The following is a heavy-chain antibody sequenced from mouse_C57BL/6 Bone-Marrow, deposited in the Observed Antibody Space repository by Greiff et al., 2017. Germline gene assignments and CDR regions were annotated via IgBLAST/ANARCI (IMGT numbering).Heavy chain of an antibody. V-gene: IGHV1-69*01. CDR3: AREEASYYSNYVDAMDY. CDR2: IDPSASYT. D-gene: IGHD2-5*01. CDR1: GYTFTSYW. Sequence: QVQLKQPGAELVMPGASVKLSCKASGYTFTSYWMHWVKQRPGQGLAWIGEIDPSASYTNYNQKFKGKSTLTVDKSSSTAYMQLSSLTSEDSAVYYCAREEASYYSNYVDAMDYWGQGTSVTVSS. J-gene: IGHJ4*01.